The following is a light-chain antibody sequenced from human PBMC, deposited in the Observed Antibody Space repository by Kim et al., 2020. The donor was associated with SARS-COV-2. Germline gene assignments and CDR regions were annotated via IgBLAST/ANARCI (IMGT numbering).Light chain of an antibody. Sequence: EIVLTQSPATLSWSAGERVTLSCRASQGVGSQLAWYQQKPGQATRLVIYDASDRATGITARFSGTGSGTDFTLTISSLEPEDFAVYFCQQRHSRPVTFGQGTKVDIK. V-gene: IGKV3-11*01. CDR1: QGVGSQ. J-gene: IGKJ1*01. CDR2: DAS. CDR3: QQRHSRPVT.